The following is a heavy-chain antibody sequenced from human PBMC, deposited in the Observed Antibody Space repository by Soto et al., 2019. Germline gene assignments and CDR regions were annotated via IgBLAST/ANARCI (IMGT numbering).Heavy chain of an antibody. CDR3: SYCSGGSCYGVAFDI. D-gene: IGHD2-15*01. CDR1: GGTFSSYT. CDR2: IIPILGIA. Sequence: SVKVSCKAPGGTFSSYTISWVRQAPGQGLEWMGRIIPILGIANYAQKFQGRVTITADKSTSTAYMELSSLRSEDTAVYYCSYCSGGSCYGVAFDIWGQGTMVTVSS. J-gene: IGHJ3*02. V-gene: IGHV1-69*02.